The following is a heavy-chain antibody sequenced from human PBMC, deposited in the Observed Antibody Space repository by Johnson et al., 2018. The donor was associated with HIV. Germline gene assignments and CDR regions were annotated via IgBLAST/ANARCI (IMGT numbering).Heavy chain of an antibody. D-gene: IGHD3-22*01. J-gene: IGHJ3*02. CDR2: IWYDGTKK. CDR1: GFTVSSNY. CDR3: AKRLGFDNRGDQFDI. Sequence: QVQLVESGGGLIQPGGSLRLSCAASGFTVSSNYMSWVRQAPGKGLEWVAIIWYDGTKKYYGDSVKGRFSISRDNSNNTLSLQMDSLRVEDTAVYYCAKRLGFDNRGDQFDIRGQGAMVTVSS. V-gene: IGHV3-33*08.